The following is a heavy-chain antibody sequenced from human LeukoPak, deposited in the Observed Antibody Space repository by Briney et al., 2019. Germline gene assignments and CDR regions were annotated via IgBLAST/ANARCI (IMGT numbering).Heavy chain of an antibody. V-gene: IGHV4-59*01. J-gene: IGHJ5*02. D-gene: IGHD6-13*01. Sequence: PSETLSLTCTGSGGSISSYYWSWIRQPPGKDLGGFGYIYYSGRTSYNPPLKSRVTISVDTSKNQCCLKLSYVTAADTAVYYCARVVAAAGHNWFDPWGQGTLVTVSS. CDR3: ARVVAAAGHNWFDP. CDR2: IYYSGRT. CDR1: GGSISSYY.